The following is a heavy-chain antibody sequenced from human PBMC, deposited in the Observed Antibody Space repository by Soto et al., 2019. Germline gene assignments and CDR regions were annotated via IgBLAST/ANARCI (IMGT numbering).Heavy chain of an antibody. CDR2: ISANGRRI. Sequence: EVQVVESGGGLVQPGGSLRLSCAASGFTFDDYAMHWVRQAPGKGLEWVSGISANGRRIGYADSVKGRFTISRDNAKNSLPLQMNSIRPEDTALYYCTKDTHARYCDTTTCSGGAMDVWGQGPTVTVSS. J-gene: IGHJ6*01. V-gene: IGHV3-9*01. CDR3: TKDTHARYCDTTTCSGGAMDV. CDR1: GFTFDDYA. D-gene: IGHD2-2*01.